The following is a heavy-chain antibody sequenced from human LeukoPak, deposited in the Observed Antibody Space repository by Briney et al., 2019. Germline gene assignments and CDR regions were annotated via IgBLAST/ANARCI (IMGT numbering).Heavy chain of an antibody. CDR1: GFTFSSYS. Sequence: GGSLRLSCAASGFTFSSYSMNWVRQAPGKGLEWVSYISSSSSYIYYADSVKGRFTISRDNAKNSLYLQMNSLRAEDTAVYYCAREGDRRGAFDIWGQGTMVTVSS. CDR3: AREGDRRGAFDI. D-gene: IGHD1-26*01. CDR2: ISSSSSYI. V-gene: IGHV3-21*05. J-gene: IGHJ3*02.